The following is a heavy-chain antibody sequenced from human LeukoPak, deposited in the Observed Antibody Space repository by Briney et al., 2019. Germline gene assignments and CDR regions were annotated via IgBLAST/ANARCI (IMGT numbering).Heavy chain of an antibody. CDR2: ISYDGSNK. Sequence: GGSLRLSCAASGFTFSSYGMHWVRQAPGEGLEWVAVISYDGSNKYYADSVKGRFTISRDNSKNTLYLQMNSLRAEDTAVYYCAKDKDSGYDLDYWGQGTLVTVSS. CDR3: AKDKDSGYDLDY. J-gene: IGHJ4*02. CDR1: GFTFSSYG. D-gene: IGHD5-12*01. V-gene: IGHV3-30*18.